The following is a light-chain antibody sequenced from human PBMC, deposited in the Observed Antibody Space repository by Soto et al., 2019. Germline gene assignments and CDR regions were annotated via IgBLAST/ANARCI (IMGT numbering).Light chain of an antibody. CDR2: DVT. Sequence: QSVLTQPRSVSGSPGQSVAISCTGTSSDVGAYNYVSWYQQHPGKAPKFLIYDVTKRPSGVPDRFSGSKSGNTASLTISGLQAEDEADYYCSSYRSTSVFVFGTGTKLTVL. CDR3: SSYRSTSVFV. J-gene: IGLJ1*01. V-gene: IGLV2-11*01. CDR1: SSDVGAYNY.